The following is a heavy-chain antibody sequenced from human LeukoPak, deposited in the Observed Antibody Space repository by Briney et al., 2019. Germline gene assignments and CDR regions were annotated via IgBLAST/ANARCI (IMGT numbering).Heavy chain of an antibody. V-gene: IGHV4-31*03. CDR2: IYYSGST. J-gene: IGHJ6*02. D-gene: IGHD6-13*01. Sequence: SETLSLTCTVSGGSISSGGYYWSWIRQHPGKGLEWIGYIYYSGSTYYNPSLKSRVTISVDTSKNQFSLKLSSVTAADTAVYYCARLNAAAGMDVWGQGTTVTVSS. CDR1: GGSISSGGYY. CDR3: ARLNAAAGMDV.